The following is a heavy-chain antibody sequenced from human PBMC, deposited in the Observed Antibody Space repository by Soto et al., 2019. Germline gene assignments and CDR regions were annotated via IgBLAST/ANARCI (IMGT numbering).Heavy chain of an antibody. Sequence: EVQLVESGGGLVKPGGSLRLSCAASGFTFSDYTMNWVRQAPGKGLEWVSSISSSSSFINYGDSVKGGFTISRDNAKKSPFLQMNSLRAEDTAVYYCASSPRWYNNNWLDPWGQGTLVTVSS. CDR3: ASSPRWYNNNWLDP. J-gene: IGHJ5*02. CDR2: ISSSSSFI. D-gene: IGHD1-1*01. CDR1: GFTFSDYT. V-gene: IGHV3-21*01.